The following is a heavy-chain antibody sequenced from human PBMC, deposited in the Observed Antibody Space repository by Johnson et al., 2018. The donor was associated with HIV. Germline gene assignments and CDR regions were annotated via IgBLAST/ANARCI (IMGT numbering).Heavy chain of an antibody. CDR1: GFTFSSYG. Sequence: QVQLVESGGGVVQPGRSLRLSCAASGFTFSSYGMHWVRQAPGKGLEWVAVIWYDGSNKYYADSVKGRFTISRDNSKNTLYLQMNSLRAEDTAVYYCAKDSGYCSGTSGLARFDAFDIWGQGTMVTVSS. CDR2: IWYDGSNK. CDR3: AKDSGYCSGTSGLARFDAFDI. D-gene: IGHD2-2*01. J-gene: IGHJ3*02. V-gene: IGHV3-33*06.